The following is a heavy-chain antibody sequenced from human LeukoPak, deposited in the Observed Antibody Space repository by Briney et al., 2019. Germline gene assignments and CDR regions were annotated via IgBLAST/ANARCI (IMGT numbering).Heavy chain of an antibody. CDR2: IIPIFGTA. CDR1: GGTFSSYA. J-gene: IGHJ6*03. CDR3: ARGRWLVDSARNYYYYYYMDV. D-gene: IGHD6-19*01. Sequence: SVKVSCKASGGTFSSYAISWVRQAPGQGLEWMGMIIPIFGTANYAQKFQGRVTITTDESTSTAYMELSSLRSEDTAVYYCARGRWLVDSARNYYYYYYMDVWGKGTTVTVSS. V-gene: IGHV1-69*05.